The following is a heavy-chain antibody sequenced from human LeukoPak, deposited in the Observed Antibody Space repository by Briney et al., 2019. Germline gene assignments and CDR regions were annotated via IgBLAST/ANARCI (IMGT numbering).Heavy chain of an antibody. CDR3: ARAGIAAAGFDY. J-gene: IGHJ4*02. D-gene: IGHD6-13*01. Sequence: ASVKVSCKASGYTFTGYYMHWVRQAPGQGLEWMGWINPNSGGTNYAQKFQGRVTMARDTSISTAYMELSRLRSDDTAVYYCARAGIAAAGFDYWGQGTLVTVSS. CDR2: INPNSGGT. V-gene: IGHV1-2*02. CDR1: GYTFTGYY.